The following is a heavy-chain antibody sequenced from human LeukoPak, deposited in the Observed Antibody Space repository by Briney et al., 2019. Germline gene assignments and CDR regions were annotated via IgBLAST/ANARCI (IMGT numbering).Heavy chain of an antibody. CDR2: INHSGST. J-gene: IGHJ4*02. Sequence: SETLSLTCAVYGGSFSGYYWSWVRQPPGKGLEWIGEINHSGSTNYNPSLKSRVTISVDTSKNQFSLKLSSVTAADTAVYYCANDLKATMVRGVIRYDYWGQGTLVTVSS. D-gene: IGHD3-10*01. CDR1: GGSFSGYY. CDR3: ANDLKATMVRGVIRYDY. V-gene: IGHV4-34*01.